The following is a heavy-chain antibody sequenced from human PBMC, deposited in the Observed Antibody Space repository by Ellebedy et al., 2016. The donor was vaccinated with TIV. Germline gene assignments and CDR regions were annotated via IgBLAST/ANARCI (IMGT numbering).Heavy chain of an antibody. V-gene: IGHV4-39*01. CDR2: IYYSGNT. J-gene: IGHJ5*01. Sequence: PGGSLRLSCTVSGGSISRSSYYWGWFRQPPGKGLEWIGNIYYSGNTDYNPSLQSRVTISVDTSKNQFSLKLRSVTAADTAVYYCARNPPTYNWVDSWGQGTLVTVSS. CDR3: ARNPPTYNWVDS. CDR1: GGSISRSSYY.